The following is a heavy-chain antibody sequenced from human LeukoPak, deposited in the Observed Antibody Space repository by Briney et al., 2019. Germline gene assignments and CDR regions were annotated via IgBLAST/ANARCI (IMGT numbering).Heavy chain of an antibody. J-gene: IGHJ4*02. V-gene: IGHV3-15*01. CDR3: TTAVIDY. CDR2: IKSKTDGGTT. CDR1: GFTFSNDL. Sequence: PGGSLTLLCAASGFTFSNDLMSWVRQAAGKGLEWVGRIKSKTDGGTTDYAAPVKGRFTISRDDSNNTLYLQMNSLKTEGTAVYYCTTAVIDYWGQGTLVTVSS.